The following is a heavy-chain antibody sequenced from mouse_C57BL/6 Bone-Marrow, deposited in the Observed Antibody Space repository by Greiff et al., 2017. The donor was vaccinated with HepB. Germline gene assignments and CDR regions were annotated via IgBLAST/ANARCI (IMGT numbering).Heavy chain of an antibody. CDR3: ARGTTVVATDYYAMDY. Sequence: EVMLVESGGGLVKPGGSLKLSCAASGFTFSDYGMHWVRQAPEKGLEWVAYISSGSSTIYYADTVKGRFTISRDNAKNTLFLQMTSLRSEDTAMYYCARGTTVVATDYYAMDYWGQGTSVTVSS. V-gene: IGHV5-17*01. CDR2: ISSGSSTI. J-gene: IGHJ4*01. D-gene: IGHD1-1*01. CDR1: GFTFSDYG.